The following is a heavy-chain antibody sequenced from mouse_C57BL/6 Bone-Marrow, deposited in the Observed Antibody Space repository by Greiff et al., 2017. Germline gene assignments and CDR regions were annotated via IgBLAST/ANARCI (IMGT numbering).Heavy chain of an antibody. CDR3: ARVLAY. CDR2: IYPRSGNT. Sequence: QLQQSGAQLARPGASVQLSCKASCYTFTSYGISWVKQRTGQGLAWIGEIYPRSGNTYYDEKFKGKDTLTADESSSASYMALRSLTPEDSAVYFCARVLAYWGYGILVTASA. V-gene: IGHV1-81*01. J-gene: IGHJ3*01. CDR1: CYTFTSYG.